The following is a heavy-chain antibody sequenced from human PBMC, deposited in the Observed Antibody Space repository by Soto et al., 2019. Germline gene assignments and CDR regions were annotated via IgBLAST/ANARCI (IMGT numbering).Heavy chain of an antibody. J-gene: IGHJ4*02. Sequence: GGSLRLSCAASGLTFSDYAMHWARQAPGKGFEWVAVISYDGDNKYYADSVKGRFTISRDNSKNTQYLQMNSLRTEDTAMYYCASGVGVAVPKLDFWGQGTLVTVSS. D-gene: IGHD2-15*01. CDR1: GLTFSDYA. CDR3: ASGVGVAVPKLDF. CDR2: ISYDGDNK. V-gene: IGHV3-30-3*01.